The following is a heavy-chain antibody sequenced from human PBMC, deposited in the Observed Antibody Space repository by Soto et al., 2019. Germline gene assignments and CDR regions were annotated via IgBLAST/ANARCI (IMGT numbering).Heavy chain of an antibody. J-gene: IGHJ4*02. V-gene: IGHV3-23*01. Sequence: GGSLRLSCAASGFTFGTYGMNWVRQAPGKGLEWVSGISGSGDSTYYAGCVKGRFTISRDNSKNTLSLQMNSLRAEDTAVYYCAKATVTTRGYFDYWGQGTLVTVSS. CDR1: GFTFGTYG. CDR3: AKATVTTRGYFDY. D-gene: IGHD4-17*01. CDR2: ISGSGDST.